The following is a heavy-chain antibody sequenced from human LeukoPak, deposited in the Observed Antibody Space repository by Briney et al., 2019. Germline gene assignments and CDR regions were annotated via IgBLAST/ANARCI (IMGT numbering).Heavy chain of an antibody. Sequence: GASVKLSCKASGYTFTGYYMHWVRQAPGQGLEWMGWINPNSGGTNYAQKFQGRVTMTRDTSISTAYMELSRLRSDDTAVYYCARGSEEWELKPGDWFDPWGQGTLVTVSS. CDR1: GYTFTGYY. V-gene: IGHV1-2*02. CDR3: ARGSEEWELKPGDWFDP. D-gene: IGHD1-26*01. J-gene: IGHJ5*02. CDR2: INPNSGGT.